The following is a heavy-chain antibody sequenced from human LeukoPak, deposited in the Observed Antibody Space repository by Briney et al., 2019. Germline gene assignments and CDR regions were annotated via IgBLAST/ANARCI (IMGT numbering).Heavy chain of an antibody. Sequence: GESLKISCKGSGYSFTHYWIGWVRQMPGKGLEWMGLIYPGDSDTRYSPSFQGQVTISADKSISTAYLQWSSLKASDTAMYYCATRITIFGDGNWFDFWGQGTLVTVSS. V-gene: IGHV5-51*01. CDR1: GYSFTHYW. CDR2: IYPGDSDT. J-gene: IGHJ5*01. CDR3: ATRITIFGDGNWFDF. D-gene: IGHD3-3*01.